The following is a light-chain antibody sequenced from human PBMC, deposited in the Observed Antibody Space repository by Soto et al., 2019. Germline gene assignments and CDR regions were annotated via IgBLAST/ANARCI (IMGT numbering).Light chain of an antibody. Sequence: IVLTQYTDTLSLSPGERATLSCRASQSVSSSYLAWYQQKPGQAPRLLIYGASSRATGIPDRFSGSGSGTDFTLTISRLEPEDFAVYYCQQYGSSPKTFGQGTKVDI. J-gene: IGKJ1*01. CDR1: QSVSSSY. CDR3: QQYGSSPKT. CDR2: GAS. V-gene: IGKV3-20*01.